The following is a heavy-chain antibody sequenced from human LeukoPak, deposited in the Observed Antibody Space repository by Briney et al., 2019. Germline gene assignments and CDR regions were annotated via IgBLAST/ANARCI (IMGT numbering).Heavy chain of an antibody. CDR3: ARDGRGGLRYFVWLPYY. CDR1: GGTFSSYA. CDR2: IIPIFGTA. Sequence: ASVKVSCKASGGTFSSYATSWVRQAPGQGLEWMGGIIPIFGTANYAQKFQGRATITADESTSTAYMELSSLRSEDTAVYYCARDGRGGLRYFVWLPYYWGQGTLVTVSS. V-gene: IGHV1-69*13. J-gene: IGHJ4*02. D-gene: IGHD3-9*01.